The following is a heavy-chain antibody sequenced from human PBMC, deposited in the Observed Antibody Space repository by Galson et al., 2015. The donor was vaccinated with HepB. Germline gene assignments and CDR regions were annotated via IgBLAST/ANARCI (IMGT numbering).Heavy chain of an antibody. Sequence: SLRLSCAASGFTFSSYAMHWVRQAPGKGLEYVSAISSNGGSTYYADSVKGRFTISRDNSKNTLYLQMSSLRAEDTAVYYCVKEGGGYSYGYLSRYFDLWGRGTLVTVSS. CDR1: GFTFSSYA. D-gene: IGHD5-18*01. J-gene: IGHJ2*01. CDR2: ISSNGGST. V-gene: IGHV3-64D*06. CDR3: VKEGGGYSYGYLSRYFDL.